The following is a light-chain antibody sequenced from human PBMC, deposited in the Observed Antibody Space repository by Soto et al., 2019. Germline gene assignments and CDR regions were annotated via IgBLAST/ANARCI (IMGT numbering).Light chain of an antibody. Sequence: DIQMTQSPSTLSASVGDRVIITCRASRSVGNRLGWYQQKQGKAPKVLIFDGSTLRSGVPSRFSGSGAGTEFSLTISSLQPDDFASYYCQHCSTDPLTFGQGTKLDVK. V-gene: IGKV1-5*01. CDR1: RSVGNR. CDR3: QHCSTDPLT. J-gene: IGKJ1*01. CDR2: DGS.